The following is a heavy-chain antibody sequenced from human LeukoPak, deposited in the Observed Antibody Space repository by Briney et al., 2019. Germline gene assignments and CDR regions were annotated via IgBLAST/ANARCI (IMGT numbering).Heavy chain of an antibody. CDR3: ARDTYCSGGSCYNWFDP. J-gene: IGHJ5*02. Sequence: GRSLRLSCAASGFTFSSYAMHWVRQAPGKGLEWVAVISYDGSNKYYADSVKGRFTISRDNSKNTLYLQMNSLRAEDTAVYYCARDTYCSGGSCYNWFDPWGQGTLVTVSS. V-gene: IGHV3-30-3*01. CDR2: ISYDGSNK. CDR1: GFTFSSYA. D-gene: IGHD2-15*01.